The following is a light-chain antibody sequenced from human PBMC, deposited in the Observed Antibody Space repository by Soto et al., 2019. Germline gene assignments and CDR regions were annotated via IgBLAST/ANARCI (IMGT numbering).Light chain of an antibody. V-gene: IGKV1D-13*01. CDR1: QGIRNA. CDR3: QQSYNYPWT. CDR2: EAS. Sequence: AIQLTQSPSSLTASVGDRITITCRASQGIRNAVSWYQQKPGKAPKYLIYEASILQNGVPSRFSGSGSGTDFSLIISSLQPEDFATYYCQQSYNYPWTFDQGTKVEIK. J-gene: IGKJ1*01.